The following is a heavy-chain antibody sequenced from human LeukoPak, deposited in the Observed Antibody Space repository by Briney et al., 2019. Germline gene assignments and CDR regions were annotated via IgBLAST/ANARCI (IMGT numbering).Heavy chain of an antibody. CDR2: VKSKTDGGTT. J-gene: IGHJ4*02. V-gene: IGHV3-15*05. CDR3: ARGGVDY. CDR1: GFTFSDAG. D-gene: IGHD3-16*01. Sequence: GGSLRLSCAVSGFTFSDAGMSWVRQAPGKGLEWVGRVKSKTDGGTTDYAAPVKGRFTISRDNAKNTLYLQMNSLRAEDTAVYYCARGGVDYWGQGTLVTVSS.